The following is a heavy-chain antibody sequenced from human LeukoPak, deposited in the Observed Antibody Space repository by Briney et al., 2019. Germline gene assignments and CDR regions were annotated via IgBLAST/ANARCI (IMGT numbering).Heavy chain of an antibody. J-gene: IGHJ4*02. V-gene: IGHV1-24*01. CDR3: ATSDRQFCSPTSCYMPFDY. CDR1: GFSLTELS. D-gene: IGHD2-2*02. CDR2: FNPREGET. Sequence: ASERVSCKVSGFSLTELSMHWVRQAPGKGPEGMGGFNPREGETYFAQNFQGRVTLTEDTSTDTSSMELGSLKSDDTAVYYCATSDRQFCSPTSCYMPFDYWGQGTLVIVSS.